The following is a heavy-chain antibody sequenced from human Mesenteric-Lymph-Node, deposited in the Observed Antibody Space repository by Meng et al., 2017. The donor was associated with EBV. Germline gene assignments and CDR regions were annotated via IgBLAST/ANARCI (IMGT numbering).Heavy chain of an antibody. Sequence: QVQLVQSGAEVKKPGSSVKGSCNASGGTFSSYAISWVRQAPGQGLEWMGGIIPIFSTANYAQKLQGRVTITADESTSTAYMELNSLRSEDTAVYYCATYYYDSSAYFDWGQGTLVTVSS. V-gene: IGHV1-69*01. D-gene: IGHD3-22*01. CDR3: ATYYYDSSAYFD. J-gene: IGHJ4*02. CDR1: GGTFSSYA. CDR2: IIPIFSTA.